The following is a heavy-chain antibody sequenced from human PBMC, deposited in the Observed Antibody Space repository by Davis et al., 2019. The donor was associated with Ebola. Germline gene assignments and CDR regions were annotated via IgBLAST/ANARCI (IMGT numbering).Heavy chain of an antibody. D-gene: IGHD6-13*01. Sequence: SETLSLTCTVSGGSISSYYWSWIRQPPGKGLEWIGEINHSGSTNYNPSLKSRVTISVDTSKNQFSLKLSSVTAADTAVYYCARQAAAALDGLIWGQGTLVTVSS. CDR2: INHSGST. V-gene: IGHV4-34*01. J-gene: IGHJ4*02. CDR3: ARQAAAALDGLI. CDR1: GGSISSYY.